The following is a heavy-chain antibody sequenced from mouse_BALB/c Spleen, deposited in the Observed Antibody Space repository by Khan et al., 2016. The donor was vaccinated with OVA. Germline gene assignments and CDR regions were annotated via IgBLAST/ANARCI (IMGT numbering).Heavy chain of an antibody. CDR2: IYPGTDNT. V-gene: IGHV1-76*01. J-gene: IGHJ2*01. CDR3: AREEAMYYFDN. D-gene: IGHD3-2*02. Sequence: QVQLKESGAELVRPGASVKLSCKTSGYIFTSYWIYWVQQRSGQGLEWIARIYPGTDNTYYNEKFKDKATLTADKSSSTAYMQLSSLKSEDSAVYYCAREEAMYYFDNWGQGTTLTVSS. CDR1: GYIFTSYW.